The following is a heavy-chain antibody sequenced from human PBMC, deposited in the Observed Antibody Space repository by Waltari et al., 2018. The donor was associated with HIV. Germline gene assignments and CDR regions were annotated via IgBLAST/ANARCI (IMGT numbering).Heavy chain of an antibody. J-gene: IGHJ1*01. V-gene: IGHV4-59*01. Sequence: QVRLQESGPGLLKPSETLSLTCTVSGVTFSSYHWSWIRQAPGRGLEWIGYINFSVTTNYNPSLKSRVTISGDTSKNQFSLKMTSMTAADTAVYFCARGSYCSSTSCYKGYAEYFQLWGQGTLVIVSS. CDR3: ARGSYCSSTSCYKGYAEYFQL. CDR2: INFSVTT. CDR1: GVTFSSYH. D-gene: IGHD2-2*02.